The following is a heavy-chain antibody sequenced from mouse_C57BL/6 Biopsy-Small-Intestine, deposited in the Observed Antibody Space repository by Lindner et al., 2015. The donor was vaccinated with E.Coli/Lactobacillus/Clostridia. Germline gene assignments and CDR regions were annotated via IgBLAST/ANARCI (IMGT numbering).Heavy chain of an antibody. CDR1: GYTFTSYG. D-gene: IGHD2-12*01. V-gene: IGHV1-81*01. CDR3: ARTGSYYNSSAWFAF. CDR2: IYPRSGNT. Sequence: VQLQESGAELARPGASVKLSCKASGYTFTSYGISWVKQRTGQGLEWIGEIYPRSGNTYYNEKFKGKATLTADKSSSTACMQLSSLTSEDSAVYFCARTGSYYNSSAWFAFWGQGTLVTVSA. J-gene: IGHJ3*01.